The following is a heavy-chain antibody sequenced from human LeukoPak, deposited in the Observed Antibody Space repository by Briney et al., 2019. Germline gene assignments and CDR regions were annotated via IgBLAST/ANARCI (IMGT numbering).Heavy chain of an antibody. Sequence: GGSLRLSCVASGFTFSSYWMTWVRQAPGKGLEWVANIKTDGSLTYYVDSVKGRFTISRDNSKNTLYLQMNSLRAEDTAVYYCAREDSSGYSTWFDPWGQGTLVTVSS. CDR1: GFTFSSYW. CDR3: AREDSSGYSTWFDP. D-gene: IGHD3-22*01. J-gene: IGHJ5*02. V-gene: IGHV3-7*01. CDR2: IKTDGSLT.